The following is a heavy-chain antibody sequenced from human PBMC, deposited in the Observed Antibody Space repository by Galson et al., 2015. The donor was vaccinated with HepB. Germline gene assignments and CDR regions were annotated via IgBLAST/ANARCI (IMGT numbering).Heavy chain of an antibody. CDR3: ARGSEYSDY. V-gene: IGHV1-3*01. J-gene: IGHJ4*02. CDR2: INPANGIT. Sequence: SVKVSCKASGYTFTTYVLHWVRQAPGQRLEWMGWINPANGITIQSQKFQGRVTITRYTSASTAYMELSSLRSVDTAVYYCARGSEYSDYWGQGTLVTVSS. D-gene: IGHD2/OR15-2a*01. CDR1: GYTFTTYV.